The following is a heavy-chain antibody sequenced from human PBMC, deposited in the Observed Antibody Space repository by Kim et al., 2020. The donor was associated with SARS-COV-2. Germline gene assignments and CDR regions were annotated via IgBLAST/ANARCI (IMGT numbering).Heavy chain of an antibody. CDR2: ISYDGSNK. V-gene: IGHV3-30-3*01. CDR1: GFTFSSYA. CDR3: ARDRGWGRDVGSGSYEFDY. Sequence: GGSLRLSCAASGFTFSSYAMHWVRQAPGKGLEWVAVISYDGSNKYYADSVKGRFTISRDNSKNTLYLQMNSLRAEDTAVYYCARDRGWGRDVGSGSYEFDYWGQGTLVTVSS. J-gene: IGHJ4*02. D-gene: IGHD3-10*01.